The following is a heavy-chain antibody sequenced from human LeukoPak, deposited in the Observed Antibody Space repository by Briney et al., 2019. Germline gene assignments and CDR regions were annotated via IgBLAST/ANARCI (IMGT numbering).Heavy chain of an antibody. CDR1: GFTFSSYW. J-gene: IGHJ4*02. Sequence: RTGGSLRLSCAASGFTFSSYWMSWVRQAPGKGLEWVANIKQDGSEKYYVDSVKGRFTISRDNSKNTLYLQMNSLRAEDTAVYYCAKDRVPAAVLSAYFDYWGQGTLVTVSS. CDR3: AKDRVPAAVLSAYFDY. V-gene: IGHV3-7*01. D-gene: IGHD2-2*01. CDR2: IKQDGSEK.